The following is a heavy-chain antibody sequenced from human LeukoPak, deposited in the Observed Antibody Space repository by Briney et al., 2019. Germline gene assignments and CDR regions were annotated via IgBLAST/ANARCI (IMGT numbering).Heavy chain of an antibody. V-gene: IGHV3-30*02. Sequence: GRSLRLSCAASGFTFSSYGMHWVRQAPGKGLEWVAFIRYDGSNKYYADSVKGRFTISRDNSKNTLYLQMNSLRAEDTAVYYCAKDRASGYSYGSDYWGQGTLVTVSS. J-gene: IGHJ4*02. CDR1: GFTFSSYG. CDR3: AKDRASGYSYGSDY. D-gene: IGHD5-18*01. CDR2: IRYDGSNK.